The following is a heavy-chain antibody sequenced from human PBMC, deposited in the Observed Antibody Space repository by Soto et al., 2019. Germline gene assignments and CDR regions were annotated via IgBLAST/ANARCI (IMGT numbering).Heavy chain of an antibody. V-gene: IGHV3-7*01. CDR3: ATGLGSSWFDY. CDR1: GFTFSSYW. D-gene: IGHD6-13*01. Sequence: EVQLVESGGGLVQPGGSLRLSCAASGFTFSSYWMSWVRQAPGKGLEWVANIKQDGSEKYYVDSVKGRFTSSRDNAKNSLYLQMNSLRAEDTAVYYCATGLGSSWFDYWGQGTLVTVSS. J-gene: IGHJ4*02. CDR2: IKQDGSEK.